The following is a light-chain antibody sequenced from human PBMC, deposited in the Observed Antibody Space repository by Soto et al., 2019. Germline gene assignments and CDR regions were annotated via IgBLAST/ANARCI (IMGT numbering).Light chain of an antibody. CDR1: RGIGDR. J-gene: IGKJ5*01. V-gene: IGKV1-12*01. Sequence: DIQMTQSPSSLSAVVGDRVTITCRASRGIGDRLAWYQQKPGKAPKLLIYEASTLQSGVPSRFSGSGSGTEFTLTISGLLPEDFAAYHCQQLYTLPFTFGQGTRLEIK. CDR2: EAS. CDR3: QQLYTLPFT.